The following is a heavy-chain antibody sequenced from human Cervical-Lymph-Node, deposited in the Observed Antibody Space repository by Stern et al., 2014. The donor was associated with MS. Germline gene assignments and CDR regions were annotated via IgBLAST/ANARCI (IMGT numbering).Heavy chain of an antibody. J-gene: IGHJ1*01. V-gene: IGHV4-59*01. CDR1: GGSIRRYY. D-gene: IGHD6-6*01. CDR2: IYHNGNT. CDR3: TRDGRSSLSEYFQT. Sequence: VQLQESGPGLVKPSEPLSLTCTVSGGSIRRYYWSWVRQPPGKSLEWIGYIYHNGNTNYNPSLKSRVSMSVDTSKNQFSLNLTSVTAADTAVYYCTRDGRSSLSEYFQTWGQGSLVTVSS.